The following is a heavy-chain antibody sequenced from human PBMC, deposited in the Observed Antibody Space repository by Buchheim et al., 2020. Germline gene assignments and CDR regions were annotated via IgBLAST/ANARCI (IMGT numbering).Heavy chain of an antibody. J-gene: IGHJ4*02. V-gene: IGHV1-58*01. CDR1: GFTITSSA. D-gene: IGHD6-13*01. CDR3: AAVPAHVAAAGTVFDY. CDR2: IVVGSGNT. Sequence: QMQLVQSGPEVKKPGTSVKVSCKASGFTITSSAVQWVRQARGQRLEWIGWIVVGSGNTNYAQKFQERVTITRDMSTSTAYMELSSLRSEDTAVYYCAAVPAHVAAAGTVFDYWGQGTL.